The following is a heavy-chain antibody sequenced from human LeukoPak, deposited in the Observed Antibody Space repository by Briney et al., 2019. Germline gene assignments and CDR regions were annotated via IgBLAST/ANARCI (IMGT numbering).Heavy chain of an antibody. CDR1: GFTFRSYW. V-gene: IGHV3-7*01. CDR3: ARAGDRGAVHY. D-gene: IGHD7-27*01. J-gene: IGHJ4*02. CDR2: IDEDGSEK. Sequence: PGGSLRLSCAASGFTFRSYWMSWVRQVPGKGLEWVANIDEDGSEKYYVDSVRGRFTISRDNVKNSMYLQMNSLTADDTAVYYCARAGDRGAVHYWGQGTLVTVSS.